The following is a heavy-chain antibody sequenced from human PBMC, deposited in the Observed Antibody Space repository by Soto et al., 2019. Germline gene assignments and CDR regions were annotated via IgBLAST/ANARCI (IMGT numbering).Heavy chain of an antibody. V-gene: IGHV5-51*01. J-gene: IGHJ4*02. Sequence: GESLKISCKGSGYIFTSYWICCFLQMPVKVLEWMGIIYPGDSDTRYSPSFQGQVTISADKSISTAYLQWSSLKASDTAMYYCARTYYYDSSGYPYWGQGTLVTVSS. CDR1: GYIFTSYW. D-gene: IGHD3-22*01. CDR2: IYPGDSDT. CDR3: ARTYYYDSSGYPY.